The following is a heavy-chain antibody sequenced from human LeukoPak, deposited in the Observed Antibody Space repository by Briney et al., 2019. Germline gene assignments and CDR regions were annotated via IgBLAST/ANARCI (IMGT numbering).Heavy chain of an antibody. V-gene: IGHV3-23*01. D-gene: IGHD6-25*01. CDR2: ISGSGGTT. J-gene: IGHJ4*02. CDR3: AKEENWRLPYYFDY. Sequence: GGSLRLSCAASGFTFSSYAMSWVRQAPGKGLQWVSSISGSGGTTTYVDSVKGRFTISRENSKNTLYLQMNSLRAEDTAVYYCAKEENWRLPYYFDYWGQGTLVTVSA. CDR1: GFTFSSYA.